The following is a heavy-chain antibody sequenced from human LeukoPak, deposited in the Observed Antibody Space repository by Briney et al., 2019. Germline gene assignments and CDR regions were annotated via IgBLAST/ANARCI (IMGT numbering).Heavy chain of an antibody. D-gene: IGHD3-3*01. CDR3: ARVKQDATYDFWSGYYNYFDF. CDR2: ISYDGSNK. V-gene: IGHV3-30-3*01. CDR1: GFTFSSHA. Sequence: GGSLRLSCAASGFTFSSHAMHWVRQAPGKGLEWVAVISYDGSNKYYADSVKGRFTISRDNSQNTLYVQMNSLRAEDTAVYYCARVKQDATYDFWSGYYNYFDFWGQGILVIVSS. J-gene: IGHJ4*02.